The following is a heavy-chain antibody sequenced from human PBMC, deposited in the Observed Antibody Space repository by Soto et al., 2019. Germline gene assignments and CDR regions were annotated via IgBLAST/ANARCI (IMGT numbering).Heavy chain of an antibody. J-gene: IGHJ4*02. CDR2: IANDGHT. Sequence: SKTLSITCDVSGGSITTSALWTWVCQFPGRGLEWIGEIANDGHTNYNPSLSGRVTMSVDLSNSQFSLNVASVNAADTAVYFCAGGRDYDYLGQGTLVTVS. CDR1: GGSITTSAL. CDR3: AGGRDYDY. V-gene: IGHV4-4*02. D-gene: IGHD1-26*01.